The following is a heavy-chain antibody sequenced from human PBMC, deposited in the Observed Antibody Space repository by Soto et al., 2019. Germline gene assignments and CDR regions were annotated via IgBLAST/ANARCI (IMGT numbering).Heavy chain of an antibody. CDR1: GYTFASYA. D-gene: IGHD6-6*01. CDR3: ARGNYGYSSSCSVY. Sequence: QVHLVQSGAEVKKPGASVKVSCKASGYTFASYAMHWVRQAPGQSLEWLGWINAGDGNTKYSKNVQGRVTFTRDPSASTAYMELSSLISEDTAVYYCARGNYGYSSSCSVYWGQGTLVTVSS. V-gene: IGHV1-3*01. CDR2: INAGDGNT. J-gene: IGHJ4*02.